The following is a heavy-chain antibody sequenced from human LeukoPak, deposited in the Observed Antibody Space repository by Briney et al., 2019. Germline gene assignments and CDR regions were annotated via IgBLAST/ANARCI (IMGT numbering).Heavy chain of an antibody. D-gene: IGHD3-16*02. CDR1: GFSLSTSGMR. V-gene: IGHV2-70*04. CDR3: ARTTLITFGGVIVDFDY. Sequence: ESGPALVKPTQTLTLTCTFSGFSLSTSGMRVGWIRQPPGKALEWLARIDWDDDKFYSTSLKTRLTISKDTSKNQVVLTMTNMDPVDTATYYCARTTLITFGGVIVDFDYWGQGTLVTVSS. CDR2: IDWDDDK. J-gene: IGHJ4*02.